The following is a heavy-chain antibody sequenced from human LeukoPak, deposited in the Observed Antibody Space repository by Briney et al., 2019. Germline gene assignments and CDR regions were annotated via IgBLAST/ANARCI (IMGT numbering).Heavy chain of an antibody. CDR3: ANAGVAAAGTIY. CDR1: GGSISSSSYY. D-gene: IGHD6-13*01. CDR2: IYYSGST. J-gene: IGHJ4*02. Sequence: SETLSLTCTVSGGSISSSSYYWGWIRQPPGKGLEWIGSIYYSGSTYYNPSLKSRVTISVGTSKNQFSLKLSSVTAADTAVYYCANAGVAAAGTIYWGQGTLVTVSS. V-gene: IGHV4-39*01.